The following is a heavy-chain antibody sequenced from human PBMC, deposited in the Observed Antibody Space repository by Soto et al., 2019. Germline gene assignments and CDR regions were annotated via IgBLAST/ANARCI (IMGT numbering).Heavy chain of an antibody. V-gene: IGHV3-30*18. D-gene: IGHD3-22*01. CDR2: ISNDGSYK. CDR3: AKDLYYYDSSLDDY. Sequence: QVHVAESGGGVVQPGRSLRLSCAGSGFTFSSYAMHWVRQAPGKGLEWVAVISNDGSYKYYADSLKGRFIISRDNSKNTLYLQMNSLRAEDTAVYYCAKDLYYYDSSLDDYWGQGTLVSVSS. J-gene: IGHJ4*02. CDR1: GFTFSSYA.